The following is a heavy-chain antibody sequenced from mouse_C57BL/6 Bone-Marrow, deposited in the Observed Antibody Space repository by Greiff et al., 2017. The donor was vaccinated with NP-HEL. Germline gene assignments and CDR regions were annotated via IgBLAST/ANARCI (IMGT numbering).Heavy chain of an antibody. V-gene: IGHV5-12*01. CDR1: GFTFSDYY. J-gene: IGHJ1*03. CDR3: ARAYYDGSLLYWYFDV. Sequence: VQLKESGGGLVQPGGSLKLSCAASGFTFSDYYMYWVRQTPEKRLEWVAYISNGGGSTDYPDTVKGRFTISRDNAKNTLYLQMSRLKSEDTAMYYCARAYYDGSLLYWYFDVWGTGTTVTVSS. D-gene: IGHD1-1*01. CDR2: ISNGGGST.